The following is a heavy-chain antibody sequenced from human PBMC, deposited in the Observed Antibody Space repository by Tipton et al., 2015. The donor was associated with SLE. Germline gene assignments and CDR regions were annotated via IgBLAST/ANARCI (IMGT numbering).Heavy chain of an antibody. Sequence: TLSLTCTVSGSSITAYFWTWIRQRPGKGLECIGYIYFTGDTYYNPSLRSRVTISLDTSENQFSLELSTLTAADTAVYYCARDNYWSGYAFDVWSQGATVTVSS. V-gene: IGHV4-31*03. J-gene: IGHJ3*01. D-gene: IGHD3-3*01. CDR3: ARDNYWSGYAFDV. CDR1: GSSITAYF. CDR2: IYFTGDT.